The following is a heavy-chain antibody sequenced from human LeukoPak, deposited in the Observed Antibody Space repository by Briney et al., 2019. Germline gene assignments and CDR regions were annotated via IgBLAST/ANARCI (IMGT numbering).Heavy chain of an antibody. CDR1: GFTFSSYE. CDR2: ISSSGSTI. CDR3: ARDTSGLGGDY. J-gene: IGHJ4*02. V-gene: IGHV3-48*03. D-gene: IGHD6-19*01. Sequence: GGSLRLSCAASGFTFSSYEMNWVRQAPGKGLEWVSYISSSGSTIYYADSVKGRFTISRDNAKNSLYLQMNSLRPEDTAVYFCARDTSGLGGDYWGQGTLVTVSS.